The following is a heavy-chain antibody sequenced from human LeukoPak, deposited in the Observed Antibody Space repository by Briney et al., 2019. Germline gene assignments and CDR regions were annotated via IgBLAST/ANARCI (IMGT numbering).Heavy chain of an antibody. J-gene: IGHJ6*02. D-gene: IGHD2-2*01. V-gene: IGHV4-34*01. Sequence: PSETLSLTCAVYGGSFSGYYWSWIRQPPGKGLEWIGEINHSGSTNYNPSLKSRVTISVDTSKNQFSLKLGSVTAADTAVYYCSEYCSTSTCPPRRDYYYGMDVWGQGTTVTVSS. CDR2: INHSGST. CDR1: GGSFSGYY. CDR3: SEYCSTSTCPPRRDYYYGMDV.